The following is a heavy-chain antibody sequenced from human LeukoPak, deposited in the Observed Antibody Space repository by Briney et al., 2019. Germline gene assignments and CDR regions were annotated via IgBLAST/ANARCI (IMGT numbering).Heavy chain of an antibody. V-gene: IGHV5-51*01. CDR1: GYSFTSYW. CDR3: ARPPSGGATMGDFYY. Sequence: GESLKISCKGSGYSFTSYWIGWVRQMPGKGLEWMGIIYPGDSDTRYSPSFQGQVTISADKSISTAYLQWSSLKASDTAMYYCARPPSGGATMGDFYYWGQGTLGTVSS. J-gene: IGHJ4*02. D-gene: IGHD1-26*01. CDR2: IYPGDSDT.